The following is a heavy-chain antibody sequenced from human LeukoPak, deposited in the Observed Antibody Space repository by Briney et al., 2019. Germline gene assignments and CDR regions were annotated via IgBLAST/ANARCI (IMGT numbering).Heavy chain of an antibody. CDR1: GYTFNGYY. J-gene: IGHJ3*02. V-gene: IGHV1-2*02. D-gene: IGHD3-3*01. CDR2: INPNTGGT. CDR3: ARVYDFWCALDLFHI. Sequence: ASVTVSCKSSGYTFNGYYLHWVRQAPGQGLEWMGWINPNTGGTTYAEKVQGRVTMTRDTSISTAYMELNRLRSDDTAMYSCARVYDFWCALDLFHIWGQGTMVTVSS.